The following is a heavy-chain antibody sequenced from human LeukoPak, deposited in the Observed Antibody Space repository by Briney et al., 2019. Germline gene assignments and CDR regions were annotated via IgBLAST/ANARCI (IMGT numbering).Heavy chain of an antibody. CDR3: AKKWGATIGYYYYYYMDV. D-gene: IGHD1-26*01. V-gene: IGHV1-8*01. J-gene: IGHJ6*03. Sequence: GASVKVSSKPSGYTSPGNVINWGREPTGQGLGGRGGLNPNGGITDYAQKFQGRVTMTRNTSISTAYMELSSLSSEDTAVHYCAKKWGATIGYYYYYYMDVWGKGTTVTVSS. CDR2: LNPNGGIT. CDR1: GYTSPGNV.